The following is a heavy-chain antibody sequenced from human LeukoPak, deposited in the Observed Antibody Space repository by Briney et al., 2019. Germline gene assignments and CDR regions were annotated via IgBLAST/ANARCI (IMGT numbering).Heavy chain of an antibody. V-gene: IGHV4-30-4*01. CDR3: ARGRYSGSYWGGDYNWFDP. CDR1: GVSISSGDYY. CDR2: IYYSGST. Sequence: PSETLSLTCTVSGVSISSGDYYWSWIRQPPGKGLEWIGYIYYSGSTYYNPSLKSRVTISVDTSKNQFSLKLSSVTAADTAVYYCARGRYSGSYWGGDYNWFDPWGQGTLVTVSS. D-gene: IGHD1-26*01. J-gene: IGHJ5*02.